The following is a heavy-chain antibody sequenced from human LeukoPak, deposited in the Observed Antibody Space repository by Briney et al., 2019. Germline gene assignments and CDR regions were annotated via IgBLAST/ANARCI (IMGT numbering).Heavy chain of an antibody. CDR2: ISSSTSYI. V-gene: IGHV3-21*01. CDR1: GFTFSGYS. CDR3: ARAGGSTVSHSDY. Sequence: GGSLRLSCAASGFTFSGYSMNWIRQAPGKGLEWVSSISSSTSYIYYADSVKGRFTISKDNAKNSLYLQMNSLRAEDTAVYYCARAGGSTVSHSDYWGQGTLVTVSS. J-gene: IGHJ4*02. D-gene: IGHD4-17*01.